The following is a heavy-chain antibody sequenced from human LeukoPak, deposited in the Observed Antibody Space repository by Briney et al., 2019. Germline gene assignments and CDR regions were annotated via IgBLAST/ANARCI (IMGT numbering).Heavy chain of an antibody. CDR1: GFTFSSYA. CDR3: ARDPLLYSSSSDY. Sequence: GRSLRLSCAASGFTFSSYAVHWVRQAPGKGLEWVAVISYDGSNKYYADSVKGRFTISRDNSKNTLYLQMNSLRAEDTAVYYCARDPLLYSSSSDYWGQGTLVTVSS. CDR2: ISYDGSNK. V-gene: IGHV3-30-3*01. J-gene: IGHJ4*02. D-gene: IGHD6-6*01.